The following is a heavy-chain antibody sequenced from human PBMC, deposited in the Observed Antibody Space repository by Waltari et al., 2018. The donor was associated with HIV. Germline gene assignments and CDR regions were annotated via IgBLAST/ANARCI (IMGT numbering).Heavy chain of an antibody. CDR1: GFTFRGLT. V-gene: IGHV3-73*01. CDR3: TRLVAAVAGTGY. CDR2: IRTKANSYAT. J-gene: IGHJ4*02. D-gene: IGHD6-19*01. Sequence: EVQLVESGGGLVQPGGSLILSGAASGFTFRGLTMHWVRQASGKGLEWVGRIRTKANSYATAYAASVKGRFIISRDDSKNTAYLQMNNLKTEDTAVYYCTRLVAAVAGTGYWGQGTLVTVSS.